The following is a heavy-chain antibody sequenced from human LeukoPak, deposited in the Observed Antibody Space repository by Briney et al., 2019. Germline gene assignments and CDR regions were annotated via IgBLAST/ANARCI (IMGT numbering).Heavy chain of an antibody. J-gene: IGHJ4*02. V-gene: IGHV4-59*08. CDR2: IFYSGSTN. CDR3: ARHSTIEPRPDY. CDR1: GASISTCY. Sequence: SETLSLTCTVSGASISTCYWSWIRQPPVKGLEWIGCIFYSGSTNSGNTNYNPSLKSRVTISVDTSKNQFSLKLSSVTAADTAVYYCARHSTIEPRPDYWGQGTLVTVSS. D-gene: IGHD6-6*01.